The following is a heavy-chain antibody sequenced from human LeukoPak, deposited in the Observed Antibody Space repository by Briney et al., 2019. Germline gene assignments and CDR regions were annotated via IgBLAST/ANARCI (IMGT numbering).Heavy chain of an antibody. D-gene: IGHD7-27*01. V-gene: IGHV3-7*01. CDR2: IRPDANDG. J-gene: IGHJ4*02. CDR1: GFTFSHYW. CDR3: ARADWGSIDY. Sequence: GGSLRLSCAASGFTFSHYWMAWVRQAPGKGLEWVAIIRPDANDGSYVDSVKGRFTISRDNAKNSLYLQLNSLRAEDTAVYFCARADWGSIDYCGQGALVTVSS.